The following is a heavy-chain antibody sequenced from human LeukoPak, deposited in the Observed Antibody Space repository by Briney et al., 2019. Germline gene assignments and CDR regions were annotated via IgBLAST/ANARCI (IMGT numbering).Heavy chain of an antibody. CDR1: RFTFSSYA. CDR2: ISGSGGST. CDR3: AKQGSGYDNGGYRDY. D-gene: IGHD3-22*01. Sequence: PGGSLRLSCADSRFTFSSYAMSWVRQAPGKGLEWVSTISGSGGSTYYADSVKGRFTISRDNSKNTLYLQMNSLRAEDTAVYYCAKQGSGYDNGGYRDYWGQGTLVTVSS. V-gene: IGHV3-23*01. J-gene: IGHJ4*02.